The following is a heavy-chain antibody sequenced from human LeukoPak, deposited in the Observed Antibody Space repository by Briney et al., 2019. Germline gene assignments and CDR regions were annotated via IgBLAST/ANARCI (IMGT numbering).Heavy chain of an antibody. CDR3: AANGYSSSWYKGGWFDP. CDR2: INAYNGNT. V-gene: IGHV1-18*01. D-gene: IGHD6-13*01. CDR1: GYTFTSYG. Sequence: ASVKVSCKASGYTFTSYGISWVRQAPGQGLEWVGWINAYNGNTNYAQKLQGRVTMTTDTSTSTAYMELRSLRSDDTAVYYCAANGYSSSWYKGGWFDPWGQGTLVTVSS. J-gene: IGHJ5*02.